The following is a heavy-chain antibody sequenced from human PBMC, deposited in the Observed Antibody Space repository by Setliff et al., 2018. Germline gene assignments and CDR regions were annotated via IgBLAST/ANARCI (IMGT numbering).Heavy chain of an antibody. V-gene: IGHV3-30*04. CDR2: VSHDENTK. Sequence: GGSLRLSCAASGFTFSSYSIHWVRQAPGKGLEWVAVVSHDENTKYYADSVKDRFIISRDNSKNTVYLQMNSLRAADTAVYHCARVGQATVVMVYTGFDHWGQGTLVTVSS. CDR3: ARVGQATVVMVYTGFDH. J-gene: IGHJ4*01. D-gene: IGHD2-8*01. CDR1: GFTFSSYS.